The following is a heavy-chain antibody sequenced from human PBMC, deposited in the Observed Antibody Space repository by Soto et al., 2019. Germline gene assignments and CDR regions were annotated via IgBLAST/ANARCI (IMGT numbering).Heavy chain of an antibody. J-gene: IGHJ4*02. CDR1: GGSISSGVYY. CDR2: IYFSGAT. D-gene: IGHD1-20*01. Sequence: PSETQSLTSTVSGGSISSGVYYWSCIRQRPGKGLEWIGYIYFSGATYYNPSLESRVTISTDTSKNHISLNLTSVTAADTAVYYCARGWERVTGTYDCWGQGALVTVSS. V-gene: IGHV4-31*03. CDR3: ARGWERVTGTYDC.